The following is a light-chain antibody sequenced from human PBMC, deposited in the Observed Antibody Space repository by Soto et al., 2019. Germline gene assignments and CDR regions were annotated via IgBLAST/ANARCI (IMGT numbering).Light chain of an antibody. J-gene: IGKJ5*01. CDR2: DAS. CDR3: LHHHIRPIT. Sequence: DTQMTQSISAMSASVGDRVTISCRACQGISNHLVGFQQKAGQVPKRLIYDASVLQVGVSSRFSGSGSGTDFTLTISGLQPEDFATYYCLHHHIRPITSGQGTRLENK. CDR1: QGISNH. V-gene: IGKV1-17*03.